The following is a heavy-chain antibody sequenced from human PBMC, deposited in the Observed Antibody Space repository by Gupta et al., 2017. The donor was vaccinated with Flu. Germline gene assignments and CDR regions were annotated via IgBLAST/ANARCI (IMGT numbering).Heavy chain of an antibody. Sequence: PGKGLECVGFITSKAYGWTTEYAASVKGRFTISRDDSKSIAYLQMNSLKTEDTAVYFCARDPWGSVTASFDYWGQGTLVTVSS. CDR3: ARDPWGSVTASFDY. D-gene: IGHD4-17*01. CDR2: ITSKAYGWTT. J-gene: IGHJ4*02. V-gene: IGHV3-49*02.